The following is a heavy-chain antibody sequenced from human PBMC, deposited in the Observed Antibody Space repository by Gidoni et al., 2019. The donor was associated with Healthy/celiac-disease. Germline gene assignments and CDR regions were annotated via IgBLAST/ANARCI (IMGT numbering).Heavy chain of an antibody. V-gene: IGHV3-30*18. D-gene: IGHD3-9*01. CDR2: ISYDGSNK. J-gene: IGHJ4*02. CDR1: GFTFSSYG. Sequence: QVQLVESGGGVVQPGRSLRLSCAAYGFTFSSYGMHWVRQAPGKGLEWVAVISYDGSNKYYADSVKGRFTISRDNSKNTLYLQMNSLRAEDTAVYYCAKESLDYDILTGLDYWGQGTLVTVSS. CDR3: AKESLDYDILTGLDY.